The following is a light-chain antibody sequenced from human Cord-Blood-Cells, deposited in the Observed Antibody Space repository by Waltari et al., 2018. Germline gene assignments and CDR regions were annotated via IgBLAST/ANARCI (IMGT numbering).Light chain of an antibody. CDR1: QSISSW. J-gene: IGKJ1*01. V-gene: IGKV1-5*01. CDR2: DAS. CDR3: QQYNSYSGT. Sequence: DIQMTQSPSTLSASVGDRVTITCRASQSISSWLAWYQQKPGKAPKPLIYDASSLESGVPSRCSGSGSGTEFTLTISSLQPDDFATYYCQQYNSYSGTFGQGTKLEIK.